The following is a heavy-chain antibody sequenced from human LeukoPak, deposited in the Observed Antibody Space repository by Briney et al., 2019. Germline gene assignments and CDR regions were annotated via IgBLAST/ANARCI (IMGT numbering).Heavy chain of an antibody. Sequence: GGFLRLSCAASGFTVSSTYMSWVRQAPGKGLEWVSVFYSGDTTYYANSVKGRFTISRDNSKNMLYLQMNSLRAEDTAVYYCARRLLTGYYEFWGQGTLVTVSS. J-gene: IGHJ4*02. D-gene: IGHD3-9*01. V-gene: IGHV3-66*01. CDR1: GFTVSSTY. CDR3: ARRLLTGYYEF. CDR2: FYSGDTT.